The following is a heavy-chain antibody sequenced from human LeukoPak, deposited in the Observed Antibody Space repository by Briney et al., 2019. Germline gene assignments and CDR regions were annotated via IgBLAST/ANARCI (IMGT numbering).Heavy chain of an antibody. J-gene: IGHJ4*02. CDR1: GFTFGDYA. CDR3: RCTTAY. CDR2: IRSKAYGGTT. V-gene: IGHV3-49*04. Sequence: PGGSLRLSCTASGFTFGDYAMSWVRQASGKGLEWVGFIRSKAYGGTTEYAASVKGRFTISRDDSKSIAYLQMNSLKTEDTAVYYCRCTTAYWGQGTLVTVSS. D-gene: IGHD2-8*01.